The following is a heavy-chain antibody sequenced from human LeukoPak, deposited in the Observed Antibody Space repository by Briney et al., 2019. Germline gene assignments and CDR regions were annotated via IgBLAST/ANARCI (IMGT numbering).Heavy chain of an antibody. CDR1: GGSISSYY. CDR3: ARHSGLAAAGTGFDY. J-gene: IGHJ4*02. Sequence: SETLSLTCTVSGGSISSYYWSWIRQPPGKGLEWIGYIYTSGSTNYNPSLKSRVTISVDTSKNQFSLKLSSVTAADPAVYYCARHSGLAAAGTGFDYWGQGTLVTVSS. CDR2: IYTSGST. D-gene: IGHD6-13*01. V-gene: IGHV4-4*09.